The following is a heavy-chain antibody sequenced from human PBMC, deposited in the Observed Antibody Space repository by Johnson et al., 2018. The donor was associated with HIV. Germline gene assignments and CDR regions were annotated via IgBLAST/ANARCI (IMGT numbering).Heavy chain of an antibody. V-gene: IGHV3-30*04. J-gene: IGHJ3*02. Sequence: QVQLVESGGGLVQPVGSLRLACAASGFTFSSYAMHWVSQAPGKGLEWVAVISYDGSNKYYADSVKGRFTISRDNSKNTLYLQMNSLRAEDTAVYYCAKDRGLSAFDIWGQGTMVTVSS. CDR3: AKDRGLSAFDI. CDR1: GFTFSSYA. CDR2: ISYDGSNK. D-gene: IGHD3-10*01.